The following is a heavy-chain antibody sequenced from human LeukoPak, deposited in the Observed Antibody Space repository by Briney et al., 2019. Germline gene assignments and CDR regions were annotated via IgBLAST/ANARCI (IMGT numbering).Heavy chain of an antibody. CDR2: INGGNGNT. CDR3: ARGEVLYGSGSYYGY. D-gene: IGHD3-10*01. V-gene: IGHV1-3*01. Sequence: ASVKVSCKASGYSFTSYAKHWVRQAPGQRLEWMGWINGGNGNTKYTQKFQGRVTITRDTSASTAYMELSSLSSEDTAVYYCARGEVLYGSGSYYGYWGQGTLVTVSS. J-gene: IGHJ4*02. CDR1: GYSFTSYA.